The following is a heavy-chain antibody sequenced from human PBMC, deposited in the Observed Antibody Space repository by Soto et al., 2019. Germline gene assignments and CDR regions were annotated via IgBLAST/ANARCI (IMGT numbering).Heavy chain of an antibody. V-gene: IGHV3-30-3*01. D-gene: IGHD3-10*02. CDR1: GFAFNNYS. CDR3: ARDRVPYVYFYYGRDV. Sequence: QVQLVESGGGVVRPGRSLRLSCAASGFAFNNYSMHWVRQAPGKGLEWVAIMAFDGSNKYTADSVKGRFTISRDKYKNILNLQMSSLRPEDTAVYFSARDRVPYVYFYYGRDVWGQGTTVIVSS. CDR2: MAFDGSNK. J-gene: IGHJ6*02.